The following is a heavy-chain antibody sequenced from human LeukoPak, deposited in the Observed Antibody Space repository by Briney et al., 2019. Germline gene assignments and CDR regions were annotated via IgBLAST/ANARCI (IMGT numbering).Heavy chain of an antibody. V-gene: IGHV3-15*01. J-gene: IGHJ6*02. CDR3: STDWGYYYYYGMDV. Sequence: GGSLRLSCAASGFTFSNAWMSWVRQAPGKGLEWVGRIKSKTDGGTTDYAAPVKGRFTLSRDDSKNTLYLQMNSLKTEDTAVYYCSTDWGYYYYYGMDVWGQGTTVTVSS. CDR1: GFTFSNAW. CDR2: IKSKTDGGTT. D-gene: IGHD3-16*01.